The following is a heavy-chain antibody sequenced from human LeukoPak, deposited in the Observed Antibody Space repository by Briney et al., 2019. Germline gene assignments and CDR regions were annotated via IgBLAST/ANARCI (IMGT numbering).Heavy chain of an antibody. CDR1: GFTFSSYE. CDR3: SRDKTDYDYVWGSYRPMDC. V-gene: IGHV3-48*03. D-gene: IGHD3-16*02. J-gene: IGHJ4*02. CDR2: ISSGASTI. Sequence: GGSLRLSCAASGFTFSSYEMNWVRQAPGKGLEWVSFISSGASTIYYADSVKGRFTISRDNAKNTLYLQMNSLRAEDTAVYYFSRDKTDYDYVWGSYRPMDCWGQGTLLTVSS.